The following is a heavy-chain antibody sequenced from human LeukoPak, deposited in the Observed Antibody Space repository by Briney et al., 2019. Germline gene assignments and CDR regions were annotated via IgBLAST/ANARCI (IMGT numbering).Heavy chain of an antibody. CDR2: INHSGST. Sequence: PSETLCLTCAVYGGSFSGYYWSWIRQPPGKGLEWIGEINHSGSTNYNPSLKSRVTISVDTSKNQFSLKLSSVTAADTAVYYCARARPVYGTKGGNSASYYYYYYMDVWGKGTTVTVSS. CDR3: ARARPVYGTKGGNSASYYYYYYMDV. CDR1: GGSFSGYY. V-gene: IGHV4-34*01. J-gene: IGHJ6*03. D-gene: IGHD4-23*01.